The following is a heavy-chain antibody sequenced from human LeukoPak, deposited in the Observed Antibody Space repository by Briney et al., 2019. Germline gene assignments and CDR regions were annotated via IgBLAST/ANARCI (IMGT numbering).Heavy chain of an antibody. Sequence: GGSLRLSCAASGFSFSDYSMEWVRQAPGEGLEWLSVFYSGGSTDYADSVKGRFTMSRDNSKNTLYLQMNSLRAEDTAVYYCARGRGYSGYDESYPFDYWGQGTLVTVSS. V-gene: IGHV3-66*01. CDR1: GFSFSDYS. D-gene: IGHD5-12*01. CDR2: FYSGGST. CDR3: ARGRGYSGYDESYPFDY. J-gene: IGHJ4*02.